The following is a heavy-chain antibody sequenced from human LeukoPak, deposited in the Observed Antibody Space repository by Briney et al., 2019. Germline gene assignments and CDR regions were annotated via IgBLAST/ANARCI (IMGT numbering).Heavy chain of an antibody. V-gene: IGHV1-18*01. CDR3: ARVYTMVRGVKDWFDP. CDR1: GYTFTSYG. CDR2: ISAYNGNT. D-gene: IGHD3-10*01. Sequence: ASVKVSCKASGYTFTSYGISWVRQAPGQGLEWMGWISAYNGNTNYAQKLQGRVTMTTDTSTSTAYMELRSLRSDDTDVYYCARVYTMVRGVKDWFDPWGQGTLVTVSS. J-gene: IGHJ5*02.